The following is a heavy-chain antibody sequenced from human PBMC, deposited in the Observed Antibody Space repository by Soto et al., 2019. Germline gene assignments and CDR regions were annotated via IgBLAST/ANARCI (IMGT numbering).Heavy chain of an antibody. Sequence: QVQLVESGGGVVQPGRSLRLSCAASGFTFSSYGMHWVRQAPGKGLEWVAVISYDGSNKYYADSVKGRFTISRDNSKNTLYLQMNSLRAVDTAVYYCAKAVKPGIAAAGCDYWGQGTLVTVSS. CDR2: ISYDGSNK. CDR3: AKAVKPGIAAAGCDY. D-gene: IGHD6-13*01. V-gene: IGHV3-30*18. CDR1: GFTFSSYG. J-gene: IGHJ4*02.